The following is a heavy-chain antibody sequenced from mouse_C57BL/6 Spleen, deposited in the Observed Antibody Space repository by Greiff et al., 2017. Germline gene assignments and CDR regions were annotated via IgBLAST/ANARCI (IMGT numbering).Heavy chain of an antibody. D-gene: IGHD2-4*01. CDR3: ARELRRKGLDY. Sequence: DVKLVESEGGLVQPGSSMKLSCTASGFTFSDYYMAWVRQVPEKGLEWVANINYDGSSTYYLDSLKSRFIISRDNAKNILYLQMSSLKSEDTATYYCARELRRKGLDYWGQGTTLTVSS. CDR1: GFTFSDYY. J-gene: IGHJ2*01. CDR2: INYDGSST. V-gene: IGHV5-16*01.